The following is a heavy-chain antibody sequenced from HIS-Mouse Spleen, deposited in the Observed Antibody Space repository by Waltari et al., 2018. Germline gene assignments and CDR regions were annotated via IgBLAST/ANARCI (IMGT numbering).Heavy chain of an antibody. J-gene: IGHJ4*02. D-gene: IGHD6-6*01. Sequence: QVQLQQWGAGLLKPSETLSLTCAVYGGSFSGDYWSWIRQPPGKGLEWIGEIKPSGSTTYNPSLKSRVTISVDTSKNQFSLKLSSVTAADTAVYYCARGLAARFDYWGQGTLVTVSS. V-gene: IGHV4-34*01. CDR1: GGSFSGDY. CDR2: IKPSGST. CDR3: ARGLAARFDY.